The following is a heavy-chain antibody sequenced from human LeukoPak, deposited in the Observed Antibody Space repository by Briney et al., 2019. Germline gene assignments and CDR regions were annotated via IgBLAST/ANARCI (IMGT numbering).Heavy chain of an antibody. CDR1: GGSISSYF. CDR3: ARIDRAVAGTIDY. V-gene: IGHV4-59*08. D-gene: IGHD6-19*01. CDR2: IYYSGST. J-gene: IGHJ4*02. Sequence: SETLSLTCTVSGGSISSYFWSWIRQPPGKGLEWIGYIYYSGSTNYNPSLKSRVTMSVDTSKNQFSLKLRSVTAADTAVYYCARIDRAVAGTIDYWGRGTLVTVSS.